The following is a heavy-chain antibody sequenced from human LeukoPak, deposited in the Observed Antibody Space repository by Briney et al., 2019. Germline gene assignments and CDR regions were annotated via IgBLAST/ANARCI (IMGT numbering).Heavy chain of an antibody. J-gene: IGHJ4*02. CDR1: GYTFTSYG. CDR2: ISAYNGNT. V-gene: IGHV1-18*01. CDR3: ARARVGFCGVDCSHFDY. D-gene: IGHD2-21*02. Sequence: GASVKVSRKASGYTFTSYGISWVRQAPGQGLEWMGWISAYNGNTNYAQKLQGRVTMTTDTSTSTAYMELRSLRSDDTAVYYCARARVGFCGVDCSHFDYWGQGSLVTVSS.